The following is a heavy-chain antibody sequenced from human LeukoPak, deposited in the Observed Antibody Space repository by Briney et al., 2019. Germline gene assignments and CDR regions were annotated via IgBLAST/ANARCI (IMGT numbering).Heavy chain of an antibody. CDR3: ATDLIWSAQLSGSTTGGFDY. V-gene: IGHV1-24*01. CDR1: GYTLTELS. D-gene: IGHD1-26*01. Sequence: ASVKVSCKVSGYTLTELSMHWVRQAPGKGLEWMGGFDPEDGETIYAQKFQGRVTMTEDTSTDTAYMELSSLRSADTAVYYCATDLIWSAQLSGSTTGGFDYWGQGTLVTVSS. J-gene: IGHJ4*02. CDR2: FDPEDGET.